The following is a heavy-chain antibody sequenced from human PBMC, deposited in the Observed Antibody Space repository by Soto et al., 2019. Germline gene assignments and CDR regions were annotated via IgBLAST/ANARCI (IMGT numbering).Heavy chain of an antibody. J-gene: IGHJ6*02. CDR1: GFSITNSY. Sequence: GGSLRLSCTVSGFSITNSYINWVRQAPGKGLGWVSILYSSGTTYYADSVRGRFTVSRDDSKNTLFLHMNSLRADDTAVYYCARDWSKFSYNYPYYYAMDAWGQGTTVTSP. CDR3: ARDWSKFSYNYPYYYAMDA. D-gene: IGHD5-18*01. CDR2: LYSSGTT. V-gene: IGHV3-53*01.